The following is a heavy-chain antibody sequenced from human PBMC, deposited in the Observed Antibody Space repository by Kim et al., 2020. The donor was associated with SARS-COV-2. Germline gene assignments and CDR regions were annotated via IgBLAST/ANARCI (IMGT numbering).Heavy chain of an antibody. CDR1: GFTFGDYA. D-gene: IGHD4-17*01. CDR2: IRSKAYGGTT. V-gene: IGHV3-49*04. Sequence: GGSLRLSCTASGFTFGDYAMSWVRQAPGKGLEWVGFIRSKAYGGTTENAASVKGRFTISREDSKGIAYLQINSLKTEDTAVYFCTRVAYGDSPYFYYGMDVWGQGTTVTVSS. CDR3: TRVAYGDSPYFYYGMDV. J-gene: IGHJ6*02.